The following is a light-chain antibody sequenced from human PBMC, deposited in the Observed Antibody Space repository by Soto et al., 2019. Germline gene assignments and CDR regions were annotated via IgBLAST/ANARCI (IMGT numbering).Light chain of an antibody. V-gene: IGLV1-40*01. J-gene: IGLJ3*02. Sequence: QSVLTQPPSVSGAPGQRVTISCTGSSSNIGAGYDVHWYQQLPGTAPKLLIYGNNNRPSGVPDRFSGSKSGTSGSLDITGLQAEDEADYYCQSYDNSLGGSVFGGGTKLTVL. CDR2: GNN. CDR3: QSYDNSLGGSV. CDR1: SSNIGAGYD.